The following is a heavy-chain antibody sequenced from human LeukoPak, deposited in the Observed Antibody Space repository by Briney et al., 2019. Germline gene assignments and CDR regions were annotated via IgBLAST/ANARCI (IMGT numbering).Heavy chain of an antibody. J-gene: IGHJ4*02. V-gene: IGHV1-24*01. D-gene: IGHD2-2*01. Sequence: VASVKVSCKVSGYSLTELSMHWVRQAPGKGLEWMGGFDPDDGETPLFAQKFQGRVSMTEDTSTDTAYMELSSLSSEDTAVYYCVTGTIYCSSCSDDYWGQGTLVTVSS. CDR2: FDPDDGET. CDR3: VTGTIYCSSCSDDY. CDR1: GYSLTELS.